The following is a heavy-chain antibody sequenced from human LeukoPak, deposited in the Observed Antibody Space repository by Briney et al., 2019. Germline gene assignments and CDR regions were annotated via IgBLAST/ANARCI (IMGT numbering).Heavy chain of an antibody. V-gene: IGHV3-23*01. J-gene: IGHJ1*01. Sequence: PGGSLRLSCAASGFTFSSYAMSWVRQAPGKGLEWVSAISGSGGSTYCADSVKGRFTISRDNSKNTLYLQMNSLRAEDTAVYYCAKDPNYYDSSGYYYPRTEYFQHWGQGTLVTVSS. D-gene: IGHD3-22*01. CDR3: AKDPNYYDSSGYYYPRTEYFQH. CDR2: ISGSGGST. CDR1: GFTFSSYA.